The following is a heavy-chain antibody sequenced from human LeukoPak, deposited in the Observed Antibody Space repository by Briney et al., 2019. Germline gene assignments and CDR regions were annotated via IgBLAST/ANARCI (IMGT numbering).Heavy chain of an antibody. CDR2: ISGTSGNT. V-gene: IGHV3-23*01. Sequence: GGSLRLSCAASSFSFSTSGMSWVRQAPGKGLEWVSAISGTSGNTYYANSVKGRFTISRDNSKNTLYLQMNSLRAEDTAVYYCARDSSSWYGAFDYWGQGTLVTVSS. J-gene: IGHJ4*02. D-gene: IGHD6-13*01. CDR1: SFSFSTSG. CDR3: ARDSSSWYGAFDY.